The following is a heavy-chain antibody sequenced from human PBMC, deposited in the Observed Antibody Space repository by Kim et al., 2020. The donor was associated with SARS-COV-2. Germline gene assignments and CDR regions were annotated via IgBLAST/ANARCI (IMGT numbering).Heavy chain of an antibody. D-gene: IGHD6-13*01. CDR3: ARDTSSWYYFDY. Sequence: YADSMKGRITTPKDKSKNPRYLEMNSLRAEDTAVYYCARDTSSWYYFDYWGQGTLVTVSS. J-gene: IGHJ4*02. V-gene: IGHV3-30*07.